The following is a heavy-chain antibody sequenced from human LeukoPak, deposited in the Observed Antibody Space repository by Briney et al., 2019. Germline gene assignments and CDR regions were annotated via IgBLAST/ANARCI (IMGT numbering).Heavy chain of an antibody. CDR1: GMTFERHG. D-gene: IGHD3-3*01. CDR2: IKYDGSRT. J-gene: IGHJ5*02. V-gene: IGHV3-30*02. CDR3: ARDIWSGAPHP. Sequence: GGSLRLSCAVSGMTFERHGMHWVRQPPGKGLEWLAFIKYDGSRTDYEDSVKGRFTVSRDNSKNTLYLQMNSLRAEDTAVYYCARDIWSGAPHPWGQGTLVTVSS.